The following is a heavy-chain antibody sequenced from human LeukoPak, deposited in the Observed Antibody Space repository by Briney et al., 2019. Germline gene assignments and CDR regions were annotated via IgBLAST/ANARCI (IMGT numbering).Heavy chain of an antibody. J-gene: IGHJ3*02. CDR3: ANNYDFWSGYYKVGAFDI. D-gene: IGHD3-3*01. Sequence: GGSLRHSCAASRFTFSNYEMNWVRQAPGKGLEWVSYISSSGSTIYYADSVKGRFTISRDNAKNSLYLQMNSLRAEDTAVYYCANNYDFWSGYYKVGAFDIWGQGTTVTVSS. CDR2: ISSSGSTI. V-gene: IGHV3-48*03. CDR1: RFTFSNYE.